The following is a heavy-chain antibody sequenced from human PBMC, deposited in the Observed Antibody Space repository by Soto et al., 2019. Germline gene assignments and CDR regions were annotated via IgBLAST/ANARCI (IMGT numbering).Heavy chain of an antibody. V-gene: IGHV1-46*01. CDR1: GYIFTSYN. Sequence: QVQLVQSGAEVKKPGASVKVSCKASGYIFTSYNMHWVRQAPGQGLEWMGIINPSGGSTSYAQKFQGRVTMARDTSPSTVYMELSSLRSEDTAVYYCARGYYDSSAYSYFDYWGQGILVTVSS. CDR2: INPSGGST. D-gene: IGHD3-22*01. CDR3: ARGYYDSSAYSYFDY. J-gene: IGHJ4*02.